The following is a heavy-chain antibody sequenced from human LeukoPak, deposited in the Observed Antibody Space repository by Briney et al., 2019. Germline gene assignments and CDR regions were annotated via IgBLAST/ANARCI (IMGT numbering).Heavy chain of an antibody. J-gene: IGHJ4*02. CDR1: GFTFSSYE. Sequence: PGGSLRLSCAASGFTFSSYEMNWVRQAPGKGLEWVSYISSSGSTIYYADSVKGRFTISRDNAKNSLYLQTNSLRAEDTAVYYCAREGIAVAGIDYWGQGTLVTVSS. CDR2: ISSSGSTI. D-gene: IGHD6-19*01. V-gene: IGHV3-48*03. CDR3: AREGIAVAGIDY.